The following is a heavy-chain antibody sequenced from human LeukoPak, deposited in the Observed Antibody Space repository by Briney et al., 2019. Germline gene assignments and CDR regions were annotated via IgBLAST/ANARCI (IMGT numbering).Heavy chain of an antibody. CDR3: ARVAYYYDSSGYYFDY. CDR1: GFTFISYS. V-gene: IGHV3-74*01. J-gene: IGHJ4*02. D-gene: IGHD3-22*01. Sequence: PGGSLRRSCAASGFTFISYSMHWVSHAPGKGLVWVSGINNDGSTTSYADAVKGRFTISRDNAKNTLYLQMNSLRAEDTAVYYCARVAYYYDSSGYYFDYWGQGTLVTVSS. CDR2: INNDGSTT.